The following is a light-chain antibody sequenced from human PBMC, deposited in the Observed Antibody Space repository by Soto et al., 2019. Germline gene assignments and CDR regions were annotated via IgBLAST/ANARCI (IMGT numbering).Light chain of an antibody. CDR3: QQYGCSPPCI. V-gene: IGKV3-20*01. CDR1: QSVTSSY. J-gene: IGKJ5*01. Sequence: EIVLTQSPGTLSLSPGESATLSCRASQSVTSSYLAWYQQKPGQAPSRLIHGASSRAGGIPDRSSGCGSGTDFNLTISTLEPEDVAVDDYQQYGCSPPCIFGQGPRLEIK. CDR2: GAS.